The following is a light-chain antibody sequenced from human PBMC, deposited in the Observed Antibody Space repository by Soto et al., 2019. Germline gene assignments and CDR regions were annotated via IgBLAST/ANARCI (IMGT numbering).Light chain of an antibody. Sequence: EIVLTQSPATLSLSPGERATLSCGASQSVSSSYLAWYQQRPGQAPRLLIYSVSSRDTDIPARFSGGGSGTDFTLTISRLEPEDFAVYYCQQYGSSGTFGQGTKVDI. J-gene: IGKJ1*01. CDR2: SVS. V-gene: IGKV3-20*01. CDR1: QSVSSSY. CDR3: QQYGSSGT.